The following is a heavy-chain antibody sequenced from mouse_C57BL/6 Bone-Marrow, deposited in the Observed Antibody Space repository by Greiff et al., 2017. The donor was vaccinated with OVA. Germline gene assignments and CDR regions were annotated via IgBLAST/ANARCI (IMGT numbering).Heavy chain of an antibody. J-gene: IGHJ3*01. CDR1: GFNIKDDY. CDR2: IDPENGDT. D-gene: IGHD1-1*01. Sequence: DVKLQESGAELVRPGASVKLSCTASGFNIKDDYMHWVKQRPEQGLEWIGWIDPENGDTEYASKFQGKATITADTSSNTAYLQLSSLTSEDTAVYYCTTGDYGSSYGFAYWGQGTLVTVSA. CDR3: TTGDYGSSYGFAY. V-gene: IGHV14-4*01.